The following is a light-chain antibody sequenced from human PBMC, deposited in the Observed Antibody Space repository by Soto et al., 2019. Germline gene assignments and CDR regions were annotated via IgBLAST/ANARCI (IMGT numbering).Light chain of an antibody. J-gene: IGKJ1*01. Sequence: EIVLTQSPDTLSLSPGARATLSCLASQSVSSYLAWYQQKPGQAPRLLIYAASSRATGIPDRFSGSGSGMDFTLTISSLAPEDFAVYYCQQSGDSQWTFGQGTKVDIK. CDR1: QSVSSY. CDR3: QQSGDSQWT. V-gene: IGKV3-11*01. CDR2: AAS.